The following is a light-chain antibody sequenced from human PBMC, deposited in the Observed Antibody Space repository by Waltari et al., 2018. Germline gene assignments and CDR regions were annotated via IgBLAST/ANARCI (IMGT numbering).Light chain of an antibody. J-gene: IGKJ3*01. Sequence: DIQMTQSPSTLSASVGDRVTITCRASQSISVWLACYQQKPGKAPKLLIYKASSLESGVPSRFSGSGSGTEFTLTISSLQPDDFATYYCQQYNTFPFTFGPGTKVDIK. CDR2: KAS. V-gene: IGKV1-5*03. CDR1: QSISVW. CDR3: QQYNTFPFT.